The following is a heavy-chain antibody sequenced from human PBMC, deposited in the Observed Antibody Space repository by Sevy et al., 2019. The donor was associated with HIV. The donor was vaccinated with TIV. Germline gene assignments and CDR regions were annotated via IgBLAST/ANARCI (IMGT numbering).Heavy chain of an antibody. D-gene: IGHD2-15*01. CDR2: ISGSGGST. Sequence: GGSLRLSCAASGFTFSSYAMSWVRQAPGKGLEWVSAISGSGGSTYYADSVKGRFTISRDNSKNTLYLQMNSLRAEDTAVYYCAKEPGYCSGGSCYPPSTYFDYWGQGTLVTVSS. V-gene: IGHV3-23*01. CDR3: AKEPGYCSGGSCYPPSTYFDY. J-gene: IGHJ4*02. CDR1: GFTFSSYA.